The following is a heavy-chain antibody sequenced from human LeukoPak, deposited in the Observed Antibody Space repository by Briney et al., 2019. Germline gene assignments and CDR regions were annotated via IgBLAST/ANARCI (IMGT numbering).Heavy chain of an antibody. V-gene: IGHV1-46*01. CDR3: ARDYGGSSGWFDP. CDR1: GYTFTSYY. CDR2: INPSGGST. Sequence: ASVTVSCKASGYTFTSYYMHWVRQAPGQGLEWMGIINPSGGSTSNAQKFQGRVTFTRDTSISTAYMELRSLTSEDTAVYYCARDYGGSSGWFDPWGQGTLVTVSS. D-gene: IGHD4-23*01. J-gene: IGHJ5*02.